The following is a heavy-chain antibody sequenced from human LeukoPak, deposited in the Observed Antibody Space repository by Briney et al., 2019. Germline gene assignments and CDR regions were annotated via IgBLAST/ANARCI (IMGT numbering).Heavy chain of an antibody. Sequence: PGGSLRLSCAASGFTFSSYGMSWVRQAPGKGLEWVSAISGSGGSTYYADSVKGRFTISRDNAKNSLYLQMNSLRAEDTAVYYCASLLWFGKNDYWGQGTLVTVSS. CDR3: ASLLWFGKNDY. D-gene: IGHD3-10*01. CDR2: ISGSGGST. V-gene: IGHV3-23*01. CDR1: GFTFSSYG. J-gene: IGHJ4*02.